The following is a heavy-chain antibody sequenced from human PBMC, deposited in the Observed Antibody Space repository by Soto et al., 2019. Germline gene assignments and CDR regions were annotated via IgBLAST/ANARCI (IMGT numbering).Heavy chain of an antibody. CDR2: VYYSGSS. Sequence: SETLSLTCTVSGGSIGGRYWGRIRQPPGKGLEWIGYVYYSGSSTSNPSLKSRVTMSADTSKNQLSLKVRSVTAADTAVYYCARVGERWQYFDWFYYFDSWGQGALVTVS. D-gene: IGHD3-9*01. CDR1: GGSIGGRY. J-gene: IGHJ4*02. CDR3: ARVGERWQYFDWFYYFDS. V-gene: IGHV4-59*11.